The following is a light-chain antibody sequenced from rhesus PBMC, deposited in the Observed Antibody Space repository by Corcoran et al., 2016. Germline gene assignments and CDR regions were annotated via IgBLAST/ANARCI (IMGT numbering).Light chain of an antibody. V-gene: IGKV1-22*01. J-gene: IGKJ1*01. CDR3: QQDGGSPPT. Sequence: DIQMTQSPSSLSASVGDTVTIACRASQSISRSLAWYQQQPGKAPNRLIYKASTLEGGVPSRFSGSGSGKDFTLTISNLQSEEFATYYFQQDGGSPPTFGRGTKVEIK. CDR2: KAS. CDR1: QSISRS.